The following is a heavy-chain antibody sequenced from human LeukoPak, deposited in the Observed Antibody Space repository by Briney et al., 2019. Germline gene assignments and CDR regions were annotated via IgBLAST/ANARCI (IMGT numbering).Heavy chain of an antibody. CDR1: GFTFSNSW. CDR3: EGSAGY. Sequence: PGGSLRLSCAASGFTFSNSWMSWVRQAPGKGLEWVANIKRDGSEKYYVDSVKGRFTISRDNAKSSLFLQMNSLRADDTAVYYREGSAGYWGQGTLVTVPS. V-gene: IGHV3-7*01. J-gene: IGHJ4*02. CDR2: IKRDGSEK.